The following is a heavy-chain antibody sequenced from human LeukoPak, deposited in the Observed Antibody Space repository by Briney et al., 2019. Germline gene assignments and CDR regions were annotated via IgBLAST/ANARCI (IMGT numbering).Heavy chain of an antibody. Sequence: GGSLRLSCAASGFTFSSYSMNWVRQAPGKGLEWVAYIRSSSSTIYYADSVKGRFTISRDNAKNSLYLQMNSLRAEDTAVYYYARDLPHYYYYGMDVWGQGTTVTVSS. CDR1: GFTFSSYS. CDR2: IRSSSSTI. CDR3: ARDLPHYYYYGMDV. V-gene: IGHV3-48*01. J-gene: IGHJ6*02.